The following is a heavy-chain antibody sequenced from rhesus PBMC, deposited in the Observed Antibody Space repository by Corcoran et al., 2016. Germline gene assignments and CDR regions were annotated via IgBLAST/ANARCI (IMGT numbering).Heavy chain of an antibody. CDR3: ARYWATVASKFDV. CDR1: GGSISSHY. J-gene: IGHJ5-1*01. CDR2: IYSGSWST. D-gene: IGHD4-29*01. V-gene: IGHV4-147*01. Sequence: QVQRQDSGPGLVKPSEPLSLTCAVSGGSISSHYWSWILHSPGKGLEWIGYIYSGSWSTSYNPSLKSRVTISTNTSKNQFSLKLSSVTAADTAVYYCARYWATVASKFDVWGPGVLVTVSS.